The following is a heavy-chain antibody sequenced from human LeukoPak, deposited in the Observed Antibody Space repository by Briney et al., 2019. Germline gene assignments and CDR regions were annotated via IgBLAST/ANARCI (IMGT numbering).Heavy chain of an antibody. V-gene: IGHV4-59*01. D-gene: IGHD1-26*01. CDR1: GGSFSTYY. CDR2: FYYSGST. CDR3: ARGQGGNYYLNYFDY. J-gene: IGHJ4*02. Sequence: SETLSLTCTVTGGSFSTYYWSWIRQTPGKGLEWIGHFYYSGSTTYNPSLKSRVTISVDTSRDQFSLKLTSVSAADTAVYYCARGQGGNYYLNYFDYWGRGALVTVSS.